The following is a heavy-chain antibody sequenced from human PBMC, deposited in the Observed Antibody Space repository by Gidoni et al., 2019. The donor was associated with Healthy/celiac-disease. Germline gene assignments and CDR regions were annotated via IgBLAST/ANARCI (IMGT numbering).Heavy chain of an antibody. D-gene: IGHD6-19*01. CDR3: ARGVMLGAVAGTQHAFDI. Sequence: QVQLVQSGAAVKKPGASVKVSCKASGYTFTSYYMHWVRQAPGQGLEWMGIINPSGGSTSYAQKFQGRVTMTRDTSTSTVYMELSSLRSEDTAVYYCARGVMLGAVAGTQHAFDIWGQGTMVTVSS. V-gene: IGHV1-46*01. J-gene: IGHJ3*02. CDR1: GYTFTSYY. CDR2: INPSGGST.